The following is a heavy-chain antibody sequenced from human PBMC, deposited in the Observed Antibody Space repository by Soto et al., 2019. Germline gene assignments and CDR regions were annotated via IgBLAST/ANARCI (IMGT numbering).Heavy chain of an antibody. CDR2: IYYSGST. V-gene: IGHV4-30-4*01. J-gene: IGHJ4*02. D-gene: IGHD3-22*01. Sequence: SETLSLTCTVSGGSISSGDYYWSWIRQPPGKGLEWIGYIYYSGSTYYNPSLKSRVTISVDTSKNQFSLKLSSVTAADTAMYYCARAGGRRGGTYYYDSSGYFDYWGQGTLVTVSS. CDR1: GGSISSGDYY. CDR3: ARAGGRRGGTYYYDSSGYFDY.